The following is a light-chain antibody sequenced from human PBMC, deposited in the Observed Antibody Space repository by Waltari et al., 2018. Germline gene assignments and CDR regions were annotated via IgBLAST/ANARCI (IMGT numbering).Light chain of an antibody. J-gene: IGLJ3*02. Sequence: QSVLTQPPSASGTPGQRVPFPCYGITSNIRRHCVYWYQQFPGTAPKLLVYRNNERPSGVPDRISGSKSGTSASLAISGLRSEDEADYYCATWDGSLTAWVFGGGTKVTVL. CDR1: TSNIRRHC. CDR2: RNN. CDR3: ATWDGSLTAWV. V-gene: IGLV1-47*01.